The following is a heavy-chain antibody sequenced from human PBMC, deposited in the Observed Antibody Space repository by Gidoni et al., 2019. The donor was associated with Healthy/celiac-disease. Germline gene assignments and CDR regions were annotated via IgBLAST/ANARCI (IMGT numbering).Heavy chain of an antibody. CDR2: IYYSGST. CDR3: ARSYYGRYYYYGMDV. V-gene: IGHV4-59*01. CDR1: GGSISSYY. J-gene: IGHJ6*02. D-gene: IGHD1-26*01. Sequence: QVQLQESGPGLVKPSETLSLPCTVSGGSISSYYWSWIRQPPGKGLEWIGYIYYSGSTNYNPSLKSRVTISVDTSKNQFSLKLSSVTAADTAVYYCARSYYGRYYYYGMDVWGQGTTVTVSS.